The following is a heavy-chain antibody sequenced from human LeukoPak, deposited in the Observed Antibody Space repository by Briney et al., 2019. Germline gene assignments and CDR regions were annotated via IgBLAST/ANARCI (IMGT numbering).Heavy chain of an antibody. J-gene: IGHJ4*02. D-gene: IGHD2-2*01. CDR1: GYTFTGYY. CDR3: AVLGYCSSTSCLYYFDY. CDR2: INPNSGGT. V-gene: IGHV1-2*02. Sequence: ASVKVSCKASGYTFTGYYMHWVRQAPGQGLEWMGWINPNSGGTNYAQKFQGRVTMNRDTSISTAYMELSRLRSDDTAVYYCAVLGYCSSTSCLYYFDYWGQGTLVTVSS.